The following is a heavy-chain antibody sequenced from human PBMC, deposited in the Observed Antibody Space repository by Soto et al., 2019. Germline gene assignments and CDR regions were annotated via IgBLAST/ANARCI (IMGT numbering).Heavy chain of an antibody. D-gene: IGHD4-17*01. CDR3: ARTTAVPNTLRSRYFFDY. V-gene: IGHV4-61*01. Sequence: SETLSLTCSVSGGSVSDNTYYWSWIRQPPGKRLEWIGYVYYSGTTNYNPSLKSRVTISVYLSKNRFSLRLSSVTTADTALYYCARTTAVPNTLRSRYFFDYWGQGTLVTVSS. CDR1: GGSVSDNTYY. J-gene: IGHJ4*02. CDR2: VYYSGTT.